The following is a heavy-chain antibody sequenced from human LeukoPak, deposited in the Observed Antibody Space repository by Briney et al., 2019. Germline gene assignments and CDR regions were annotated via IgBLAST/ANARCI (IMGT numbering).Heavy chain of an antibody. CDR2: IYYSGST. CDR1: GGSISSGGYH. D-gene: IGHD4-11*01. CDR3: VRTYAGYSNYKGGHDYYYYYYMDV. V-gene: IGHV4-31*03. Sequence: SQTLSLTCTVSGGSISSGGYHWSWIRQHPGKGLEWIGYIYYSGSTYYNPSLKSRVTISVDTSKNQFSLKLSSVTAADTAVYYCVRTYAGYSNYKGGHDYYYYYYMDVWGKGTTVTVSS. J-gene: IGHJ6*03.